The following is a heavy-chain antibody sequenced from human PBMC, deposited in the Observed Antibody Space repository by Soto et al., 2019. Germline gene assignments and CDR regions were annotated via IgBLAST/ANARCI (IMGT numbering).Heavy chain of an antibody. V-gene: IGHV3-23*01. CDR2: ISGSDDST. D-gene: IGHD1-26*01. J-gene: IGHJ6*02. Sequence: EIQLLESGGALVQPGGSLRLSCAASGFTFSSYAMTWVRQAPWKGLEWVSGISGSDDSTHYADSVKGRSIISRDNSKTTLSLQINNLRAEDTAVYYCARVSLGASTIADYSYYGMDVWGQGTTVTVSS. CDR1: GFTFSSYA. CDR3: ARVSLGASTIADYSYYGMDV.